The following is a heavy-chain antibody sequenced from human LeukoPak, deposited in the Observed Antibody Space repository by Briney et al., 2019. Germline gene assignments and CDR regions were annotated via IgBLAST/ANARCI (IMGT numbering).Heavy chain of an antibody. J-gene: IGHJ5*02. D-gene: IGHD5-18*01. CDR1: GGSISSYY. Sequence: SETLSLTCTVSGGSISSYYWSWVRQPPGEGLEWVGYIYYSGSTNYNPSLKSRVTISVDTSKNQFSLKLSSVTAADTAVYYCARGTAEYSSRWFDPWGQGTLVTVSS. CDR2: IYYSGST. V-gene: IGHV4-59*01. CDR3: ARGTAEYSSRWFDP.